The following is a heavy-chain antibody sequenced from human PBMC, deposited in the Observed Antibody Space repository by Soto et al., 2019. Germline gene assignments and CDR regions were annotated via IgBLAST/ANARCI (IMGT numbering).Heavy chain of an antibody. V-gene: IGHV1-18*01. CDR3: ARTANVQLAQHFTILNWFDP. CDR1: GYTFTSYG. CDR2: ISAYNDNT. J-gene: IGHJ5*02. Sequence: QVQLVQSGAEVKKPGASVKVSCKASGYTFTSYGISWVRQAPGQGLEWMGWISAYNDNTNYAQKVQGKVTMPTNTDTSTRYMELSSLRSDATAVYYGARTANVQLAQHFTILNWFDPWGNGTPVTVSS. D-gene: IGHD1-1*01.